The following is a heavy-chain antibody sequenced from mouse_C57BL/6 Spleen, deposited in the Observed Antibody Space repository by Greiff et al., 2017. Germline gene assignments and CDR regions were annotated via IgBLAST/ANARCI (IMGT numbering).Heavy chain of an antibody. J-gene: IGHJ4*01. V-gene: IGHV5-6*01. CDR1: GFTFSSYC. Sequence: EVLLVESGGDLVKPGGSLKLSCAASGFTFSSYCMSWVRQTPDKGLEWVGSISRGGSYTYYPDSVKGRFTISRDNAKNTLYLQMSSLTSDDTARYYCARRGTAMDYWGQGTSVTVSS. D-gene: IGHD4-1*01. CDR2: ISRGGSYT. CDR3: ARRGTAMDY.